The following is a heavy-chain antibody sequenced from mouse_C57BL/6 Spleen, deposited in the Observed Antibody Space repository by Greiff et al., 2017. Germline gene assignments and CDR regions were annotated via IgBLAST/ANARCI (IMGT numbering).Heavy chain of an antibody. V-gene: IGHV1-19*01. Sequence: VQLQQSGPVLVKPGASVKMSCKASGYSFTDYYMNWVKQSHGKSLEWIGVINPYNGGTSYNQKFKGKATLTVDKSSSTAYMELNSLTSEDSAVYYCARLGTTVVADFDYWGQGTTLTVSS. CDR2: INPYNGGT. CDR3: ARLGTTVVADFDY. J-gene: IGHJ2*01. D-gene: IGHD1-1*01. CDR1: GYSFTDYY.